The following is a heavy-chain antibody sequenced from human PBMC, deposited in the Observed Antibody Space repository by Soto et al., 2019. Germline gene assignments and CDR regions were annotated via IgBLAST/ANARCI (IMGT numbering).Heavy chain of an antibody. CDR3: ARESHDILTGPPWVWYFDL. D-gene: IGHD3-9*01. Sequence: QVQLQQWGAGPLRPLETLSLTCGVSGGSFSGYYWAWIRQSPRKGLEWIGEINDRGSINYNPSLKSRVSISVDTSKNHSSLNLRSVTAAATAVYYCARESHDILTGPPWVWYFDLWGRGTRVTVSS. CDR1: GGSFSGYY. J-gene: IGHJ2*01. V-gene: IGHV4-34*01. CDR2: INDRGSI.